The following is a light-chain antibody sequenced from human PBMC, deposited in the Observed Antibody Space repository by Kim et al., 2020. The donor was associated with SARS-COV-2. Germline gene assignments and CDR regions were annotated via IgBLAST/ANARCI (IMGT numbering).Light chain of an antibody. CDR2: DAS. Sequence: DIQMTQSPSTLSASVGDRVTITCRASQSINTWMAWYQQKPGKALNLLIYDASSLESGVPSRFSGSGSGTEFTLTISSLQPDDFATYFCQQYNRYPLTFGRGTQLDIK. CDR1: QSINTW. J-gene: IGKJ4*01. V-gene: IGKV1-5*01. CDR3: QQYNRYPLT.